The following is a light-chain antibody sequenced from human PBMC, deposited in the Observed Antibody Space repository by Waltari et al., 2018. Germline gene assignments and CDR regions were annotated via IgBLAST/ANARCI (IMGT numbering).Light chain of an antibody. V-gene: IGKV3-20*01. Sequence: DIVLTHSRGTVSFSTGDAATFTCWASQVVSSYLAWFQHTPGQAPRLLIYHASSIHTGIPSRFSGSGSGTDFSLTISRLQPEDFAMYYCHQAVESPATFGRGTKVEIK. CDR3: HQAVESPAT. J-gene: IGKJ1*01. CDR2: HAS. CDR1: QVVSSY.